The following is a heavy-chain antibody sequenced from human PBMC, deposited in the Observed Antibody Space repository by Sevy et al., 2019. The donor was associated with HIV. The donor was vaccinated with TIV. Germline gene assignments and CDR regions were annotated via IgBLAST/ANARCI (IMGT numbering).Heavy chain of an antibody. CDR1: GFTFSSYA. V-gene: IGHV3-23*01. CDR3: AKDRVWELGDAFDI. CDR2: LSGNGGST. J-gene: IGHJ3*02. Sequence: GRSLRLSCAASGFTFSSYAMNWVRQAPGKGLEWVSGLSGNGGSTNYADSVKGRFTISRDNSKNTLYLQMNSLRAEDTAIYYCAKDRVWELGDAFDIWGQGTMVTVSS. D-gene: IGHD1-26*01.